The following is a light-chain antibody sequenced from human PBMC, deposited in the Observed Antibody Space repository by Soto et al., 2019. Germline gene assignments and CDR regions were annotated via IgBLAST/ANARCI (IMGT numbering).Light chain of an antibody. CDR2: EVS. V-gene: IGLV2-14*01. J-gene: IGLJ3*02. Sequence: QSALTQPASVSGSPGQSITISCTGTSSDVGSYNYVSWYQQHPGKAPKLMIYEVSNRPSGVSSRFSGSKSGNTASLTISGLQAEDEADYYCSSYTSSSWVFGGGTKLTVL. CDR3: SSYTSSSWV. CDR1: SSDVGSYNY.